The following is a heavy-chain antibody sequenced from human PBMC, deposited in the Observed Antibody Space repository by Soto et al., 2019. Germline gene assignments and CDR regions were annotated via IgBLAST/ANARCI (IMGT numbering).Heavy chain of an antibody. J-gene: IGHJ6*02. D-gene: IGHD2-15*01. CDR2: VIPIFGTA. CDR1: GGTFSSYA. Sequence: QVQLVQSGAEVKKPGSSVKVSCKASGGTFSSYAISWVRQTPGQELEWMGGVIPIFGTANYAQKFQGRVTMTADESTNTAYMERSSLRSEDTAVYYCARDAAGCSGGSCYSGYYYYYGMDVWGQGTTVTVSS. V-gene: IGHV1-69*01. CDR3: ARDAAGCSGGSCYSGYYYYYGMDV.